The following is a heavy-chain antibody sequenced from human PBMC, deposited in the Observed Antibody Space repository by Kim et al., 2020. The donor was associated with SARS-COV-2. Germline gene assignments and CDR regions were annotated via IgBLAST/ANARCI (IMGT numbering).Heavy chain of an antibody. V-gene: IGHV7-4-1*02. D-gene: IGHD3-10*01. J-gene: IGHJ6*02. CDR3: ARGPAGMDG. CDR2: NNTNTGNP. CDR1: GYTLTSNP. Sequence: ASVKVSCKASGYTLTSNPVNWVRQAPGQGLEWMGGNNTNTGNPTYAQGFTGRFVLSLDTSVSTAYLQISSLTAEDTAVYYCARGPAGMDGCAPGTTGTAS.